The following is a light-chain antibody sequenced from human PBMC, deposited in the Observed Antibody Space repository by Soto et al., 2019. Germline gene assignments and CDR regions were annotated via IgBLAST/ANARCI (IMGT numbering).Light chain of an antibody. CDR1: SSDVGGYNY. CDR2: DVS. CDR3: CSYAGSYTFQI. V-gene: IGLV2-11*01. Sequence: QSALTQPRSVSGSPGQSVTISCTGNSSDVGGYNYVYWYQQHPGKAPKLMIYDVSKRPSGVPDRFSGSKSANSASLTISGLQAEDEADYYCCSYAGSYTFQIFGGGTKLTVL. J-gene: IGLJ2*01.